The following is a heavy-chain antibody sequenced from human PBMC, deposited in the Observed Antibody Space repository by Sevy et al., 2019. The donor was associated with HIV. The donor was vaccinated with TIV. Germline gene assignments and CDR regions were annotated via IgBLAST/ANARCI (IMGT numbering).Heavy chain of an antibody. CDR3: AKGTLIGAAGLDAFDI. CDR1: GFTFSSYD. CDR2: SGSGGNT. Sequence: GGSLRLSCAASGFTFSSYDMNWVRQAPGKGLEWVSSGSGGNTYYADSVKGRFTISRDSSKNTVSLQMNSLRAEDSAIYYCAKGTLIGAAGLDAFDIWGQGTKVTVSS. D-gene: IGHD6-13*01. V-gene: IGHV3-23*01. J-gene: IGHJ3*02.